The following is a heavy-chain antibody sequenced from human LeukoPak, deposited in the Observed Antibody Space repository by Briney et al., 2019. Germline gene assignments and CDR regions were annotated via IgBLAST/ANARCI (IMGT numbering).Heavy chain of an antibody. J-gene: IGHJ5*02. CDR2: IYHSGST. D-gene: IGHD3-22*01. CDR3: ARVGDYYDSSGYYSNWFDP. Sequence: KPSQTLSLTCAVSGGSINSGGYSWSWIRQPPGKGLEWIGYIYHSGSTYYNPSLKSRVTISVDRSKNQFSLKLSSVTAADTAVYYCARVGDYYDSSGYYSNWFDPWGQGTLVTVSS. V-gene: IGHV4-30-2*01. CDR1: GGSINSGGYS.